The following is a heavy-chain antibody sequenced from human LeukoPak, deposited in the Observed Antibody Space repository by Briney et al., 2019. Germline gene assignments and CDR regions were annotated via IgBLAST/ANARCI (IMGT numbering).Heavy chain of an antibody. V-gene: IGHV3-11*06. J-gene: IGHJ4*02. CDR3: ARGTSGYSV. D-gene: IGHD3-22*01. CDR1: GFTFSDYY. Sequence: GGSLRLSCAASGFTFSDYYMSWIRRAPGKGLEWVSSITSSSNYIYYADSVEGRFTISRDNAKNSLYLQMNSLRAEDTAVYYCARGTSGYSVWGQGTLVTVSS. CDR2: ITSSSNYI.